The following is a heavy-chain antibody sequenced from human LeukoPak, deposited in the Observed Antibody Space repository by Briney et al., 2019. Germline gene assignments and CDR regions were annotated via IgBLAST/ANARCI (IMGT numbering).Heavy chain of an antibody. CDR1: GFTFSSYS. CDR2: ISSSGGTI. V-gene: IGHV3-48*04. CDR3: AKGGSKAPDY. J-gene: IGHJ4*02. Sequence: GGSLRLSCAASGFTFSSYSMNWVRQAPGKGLEWVSYISSSGGTIYYTDSVRGRFTISRDNAKNSLYLQMNSLRAEDTAVYYCAKGGSKAPDYWGQGTLVTVSS. D-gene: IGHD4-11*01.